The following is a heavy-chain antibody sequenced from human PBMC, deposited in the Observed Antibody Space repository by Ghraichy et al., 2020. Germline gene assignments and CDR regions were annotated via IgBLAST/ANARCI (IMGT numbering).Heavy chain of an antibody. CDR2: ISGSGGST. V-gene: IGHV3-23*01. Sequence: GESLNISCAASGFTFSSYAMSWVRQAPGKGLEWVSAISGSGGSTYYADSVKGRFTISRDNSKNTLYLQMNSLRAEDTAVYYCASPILITGTTFWGQGTMVTVSS. CDR3: ASPILITGTTF. CDR1: GFTFSSYA. D-gene: IGHD1-7*01. J-gene: IGHJ3*01.